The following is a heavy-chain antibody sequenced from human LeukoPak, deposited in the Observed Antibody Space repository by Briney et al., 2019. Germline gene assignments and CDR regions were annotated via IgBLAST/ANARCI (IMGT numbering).Heavy chain of an antibody. V-gene: IGHV3-9*01. D-gene: IGHD1-1*01. J-gene: IGHJ5*02. CDR2: ISWNSGSI. CDR1: GFTFDDYA. CDR3: AKDIGRAILTNWFDP. Sequence: GGSLRLSCAASGFTFDDYAMHWVRQAPGKGLEWVSGISWNSGSIGHADSVKGRFTISRDNAKNSLYLQMNSLRAEDTALYYCAKDIGRAILTNWFDPWGQGTLVTVSS.